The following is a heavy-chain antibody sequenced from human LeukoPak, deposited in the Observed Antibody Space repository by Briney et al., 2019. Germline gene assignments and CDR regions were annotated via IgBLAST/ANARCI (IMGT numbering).Heavy chain of an antibody. D-gene: IGHD3-10*01. J-gene: IGHJ6*02. CDR2: ISGSGGST. CDR3: AKARYYYGSGTVKAYYYGMDV. Sequence: GGSLRLSCAASGFTFSSYAMSWVRQAPGKGLEWVSAISGSGGSTYYADSVKGRFTISRDNSKNTLYLQMNSLRAEDTAVYYCAKARYYYGSGTVKAYYYGMDVWGQGTTVTVSS. V-gene: IGHV3-23*01. CDR1: GFTFSSYA.